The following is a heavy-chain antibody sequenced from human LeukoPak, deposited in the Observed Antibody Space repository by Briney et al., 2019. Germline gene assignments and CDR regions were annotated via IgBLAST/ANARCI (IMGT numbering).Heavy chain of an antibody. D-gene: IGHD3-10*01. Sequence: SETLTLTCTVSGGSKGIYYWNWIRQPAGKGLEWIGRSFTSGIANYNPSLKSRVTMSVDTSKNQFSLNLSSVTAADTAVYYCAREISGTYYNPLGYMDVWGKGTTVTVSS. CDR3: AREISGTYYNPLGYMDV. CDR2: SFTSGIA. CDR1: GGSKGIYY. V-gene: IGHV4-4*07. J-gene: IGHJ6*03.